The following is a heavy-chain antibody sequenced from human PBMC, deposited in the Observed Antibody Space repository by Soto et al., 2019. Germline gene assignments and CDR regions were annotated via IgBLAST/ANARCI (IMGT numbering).Heavy chain of an antibody. D-gene: IGHD1-26*01. CDR2: IYYSGST. V-gene: IGHV4-39*02. CDR3: ARDYRDKAGYYYGMDV. CDR1: GGSISSSSYY. J-gene: IGHJ6*02. Sequence: TSETLSLTCTVSGGSISSSSYYWGWIRQPPGKGLEWIGSIYYSGSTYYNPSLKSRVTISVDTSKNQFSLKLSSVTAADTAVYYCARDYRDKAGYYYGMDVWGQGTTVTVSS.